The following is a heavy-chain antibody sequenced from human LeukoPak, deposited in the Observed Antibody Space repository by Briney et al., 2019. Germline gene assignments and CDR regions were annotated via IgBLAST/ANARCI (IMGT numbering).Heavy chain of an antibody. J-gene: IGHJ4*02. V-gene: IGHV1-69*06. CDR1: GGTFSSYA. CDR3: ARDHWAYYYGSGINYLDY. D-gene: IGHD3-10*01. Sequence: SVKVSCKASGGTFSSYAISWVRQAPGQGLEWMGGIIPIFGTANYAQKFHGRVTITADKSTSTAYMALSRQRSDDTDVYYVARDHWAYYYGSGINYLDYWGQGTLVTVSS. CDR2: IIPIFGTA.